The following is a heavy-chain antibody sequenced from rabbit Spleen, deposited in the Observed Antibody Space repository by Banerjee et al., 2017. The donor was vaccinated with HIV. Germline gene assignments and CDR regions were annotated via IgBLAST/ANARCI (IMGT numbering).Heavy chain of an antibody. D-gene: IGHD8-1*01. CDR2: IDPVFGIT. V-gene: IGHV1S7*01. J-gene: IGHJ4*01. Sequence: QLVESRGGLVQPGGSLKLSCKASGFTLSSYYMNWVRQAPGKGLEWIGYIDPVFGITYYANWVNGRFSISRENAQNTVSLQMTSLTAADTATYFCARDGAGGSYFALWGPGTLLTVS. CDR1: GFTLSSYY. CDR3: ARDGAGGSYFAL.